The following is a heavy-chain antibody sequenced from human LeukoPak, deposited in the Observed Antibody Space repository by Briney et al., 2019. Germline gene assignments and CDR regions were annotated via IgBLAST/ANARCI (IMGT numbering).Heavy chain of an antibody. V-gene: IGHV1-2*02. CDR3: ARSDYGSGSYIDY. CDR2: INPNSGGT. D-gene: IGHD3-10*01. J-gene: IGHJ4*02. CDR1: GYSFIGYY. Sequence: ASVKVSCKASGYSFIGYYMHWVRQAPGQGLEWTGWINPNSGGTIYAQRFQGRVTMTRDTSITTAYMELNRLRSDDTAVYYCARSDYGSGSYIDYWGQGTLVTISS.